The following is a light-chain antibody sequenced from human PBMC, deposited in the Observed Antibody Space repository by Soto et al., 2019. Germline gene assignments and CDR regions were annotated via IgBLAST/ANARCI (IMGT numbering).Light chain of an antibody. Sequence: EIVLTQSPATLSLSLGERATLSCRASQSFTNNQLVWYHQRGGQPPRRLIYGVSKRAAGIPDRFSGSGSGTDFTLTINRLEPEDFALYYCQQYGNSPYTFGQGTRLEI. J-gene: IGKJ5*01. CDR2: GVS. CDR1: QSFTNNQ. V-gene: IGKV3-20*01. CDR3: QQYGNSPYT.